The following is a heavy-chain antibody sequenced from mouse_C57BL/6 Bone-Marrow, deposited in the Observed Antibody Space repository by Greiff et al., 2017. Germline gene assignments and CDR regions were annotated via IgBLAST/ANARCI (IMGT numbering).Heavy chain of an antibody. Sequence: EVQGVESGAELVRPGASVKLSCTASGFNIKDDYMHWVKQRPEQGLEWIGWIDPENGDTEYASKFQGKGTITADTSSNTAYLQLSSLTSEDTAVYYCTTPIATVVAPWYFDVWGTGTTVTVSS. CDR1: GFNIKDDY. CDR3: TTPIATVVAPWYFDV. V-gene: IGHV14-4*01. CDR2: IDPENGDT. J-gene: IGHJ1*03. D-gene: IGHD1-1*01.